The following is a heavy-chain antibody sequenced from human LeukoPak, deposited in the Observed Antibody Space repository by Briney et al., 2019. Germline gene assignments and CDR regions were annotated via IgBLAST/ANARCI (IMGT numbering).Heavy chain of an antibody. Sequence: ASVKVSCKASGYTFTSYYMHWVRQAPGQGLEWMGGIIPIFGTANYAQKFQGRVTITADESTSTAYMELSSLRSEDTAVYYCAREYHRAGYPDYWGQGTLVTVSS. V-gene: IGHV1-69*13. CDR1: GYTFTSYY. CDR2: IIPIFGTA. D-gene: IGHD5-12*01. CDR3: AREYHRAGYPDY. J-gene: IGHJ4*02.